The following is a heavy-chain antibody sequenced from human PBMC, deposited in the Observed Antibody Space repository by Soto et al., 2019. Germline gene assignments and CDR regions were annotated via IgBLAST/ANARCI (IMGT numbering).Heavy chain of an antibody. CDR2: IYYTGST. CDR1: GDSISSGGYF. Sequence: QVQLQESGPGLVKPSQTLSLTCTVSGDSISSGGYFWNWIRQHPGKGLEWIGLIYYTGSTFYNPSRRRRVTFSVDTSKNHLSLKLTSATAADPAVHFCARLSSSSAFDFWGQGTLVTVSS. CDR3: ARLSSSSAFDF. D-gene: IGHD6-6*01. V-gene: IGHV4-31*03. J-gene: IGHJ4*02.